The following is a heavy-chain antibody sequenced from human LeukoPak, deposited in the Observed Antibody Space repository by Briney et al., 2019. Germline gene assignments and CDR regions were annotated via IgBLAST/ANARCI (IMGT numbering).Heavy chain of an antibody. CDR3: ARAPAPLRFLEWLHYGMDV. CDR2: IISSSSTI. CDR1: GFTFSSYS. D-gene: IGHD3-3*01. Sequence: TGGSLRLSCAASGFTFSSYSMNWVRQAPGKGLEWVSYIISSSSTIYYADSVKGRFTISRDNAKNSLYLQMDSLRAEDTAVYYCARAPAPLRFLEWLHYGMDVWGQGTTVTVSS. J-gene: IGHJ6*02. V-gene: IGHV3-48*01.